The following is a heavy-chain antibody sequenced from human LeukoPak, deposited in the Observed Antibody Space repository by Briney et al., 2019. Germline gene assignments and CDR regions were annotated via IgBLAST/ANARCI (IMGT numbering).Heavy chain of an antibody. J-gene: IGHJ6*03. CDR2: INHSGST. CDR1: GGSISSGSYY. Sequence: SETLSLTCAVSGGSISSGSYYWSWIRQPPGKGLEWIGEINHSGSTNYNPSLKSRVTISVDTSKNQFSLKLTSVTAADTAVYYCARTTEGYAGGPGYSYYYYMDVWGKGTTVTISS. D-gene: IGHD5-12*01. CDR3: ARTTEGYAGGPGYSYYYYMDV. V-gene: IGHV4-39*07.